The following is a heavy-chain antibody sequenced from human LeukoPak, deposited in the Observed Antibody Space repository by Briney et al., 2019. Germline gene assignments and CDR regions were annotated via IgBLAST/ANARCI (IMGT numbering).Heavy chain of an antibody. D-gene: IGHD5-12*01. CDR3: ARDKVVATILDAFDI. J-gene: IGHJ3*02. Sequence: PGGSLRLSCAASGFTFSDYYMSWIRQAPGEGLEWVSYISSSGSTIYYADSVKGRFTISRDNAKNSLFLQMNSLRAEDTAVYYCARDKVVATILDAFDIWGQGTMVTVSS. CDR1: GFTFSDYY. V-gene: IGHV3-11*01. CDR2: ISSSGSTI.